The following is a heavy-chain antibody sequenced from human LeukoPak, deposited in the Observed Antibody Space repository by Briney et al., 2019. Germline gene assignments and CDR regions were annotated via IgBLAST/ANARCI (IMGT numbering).Heavy chain of an antibody. CDR3: ASGFSGYGVGY. V-gene: IGHV3-11*06. J-gene: IGHJ4*02. Sequence: GGSLRLSCAASGFTFSDYYMTWIRQAPGKGLEWVSYISGGSSYTNYADSVKDRFTISRDNAKNTVYLQMNSLRAEDTSVYYCASGFSGYGVGYWGQGTLVTVSS. CDR1: GFTFSDYY. D-gene: IGHD5-12*01. CDR2: ISGGSSYT.